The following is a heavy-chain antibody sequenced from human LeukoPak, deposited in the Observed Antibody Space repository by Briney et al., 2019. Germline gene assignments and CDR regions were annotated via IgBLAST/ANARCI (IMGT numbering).Heavy chain of an antibody. CDR2: IYYSGST. CDR1: GGSISSGGYY. V-gene: IGHV4-31*03. CDR3: AGVAMEWLLFDH. J-gene: IGHJ5*02. Sequence: PSQTLSLTCTVSGGSISSGGYYWSWIRQHPGKGLEWIGYIYYSGSTYYNPSLKSRVTISVDTSKNQFSLKLSSVTAADTAVYYCAGVAMEWLLFDHWGQGTLVTVSS. D-gene: IGHD3-3*01.